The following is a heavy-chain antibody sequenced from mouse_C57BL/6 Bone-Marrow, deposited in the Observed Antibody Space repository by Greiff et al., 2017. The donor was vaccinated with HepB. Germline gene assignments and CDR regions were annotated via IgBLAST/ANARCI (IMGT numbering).Heavy chain of an antibody. CDR2: IDPSDSET. Sequence: QVQLQQPGAELVRPGSSVKLSCKASGYTFTSYWMHWVKQRPIQGLEWIGNIDPSDSETHYNQKFKDKATLTVDKSSSTAYMQLSSLTSEDSAVYYCARGDYDRVAYWGQGTLVTVSA. J-gene: IGHJ3*01. V-gene: IGHV1-52*01. CDR3: ARGDYDRVAY. D-gene: IGHD2-4*01. CDR1: GYTFTSYW.